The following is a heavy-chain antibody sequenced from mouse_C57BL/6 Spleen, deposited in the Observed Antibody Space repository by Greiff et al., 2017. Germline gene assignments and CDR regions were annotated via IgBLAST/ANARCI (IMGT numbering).Heavy chain of an antibody. CDR2: IWSGGST. V-gene: IGHV2-4*01. D-gene: IGHD1-1*01. J-gene: IGHJ2*01. CDR1: GFSLTSYG. CDR3: AKNGDYYGSVFDY. Sequence: VKLVESGPGLVQPSQSLSITCTVSGFSLTSYGVHWVRQPPGKGLEWLGVIWSGGSTDYNAAFISRLSISKDNSKSQVFFKMNSLQADDTAIYYCAKNGDYYGSVFDYWGQGTTLTVSS.